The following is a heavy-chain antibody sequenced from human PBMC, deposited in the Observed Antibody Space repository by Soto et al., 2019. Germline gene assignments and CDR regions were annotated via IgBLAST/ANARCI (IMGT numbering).Heavy chain of an antibody. CDR1: GYTFTSYG. CDR2: ISACNGNT. CDR3: ARDSWRQQLVTRFDY. Sequence: ASVKVSCKASGYTFTSYGISWVRQAPGQGLEWMGWISACNGNTNYAQKLQGRVTMTTDTSTSTAYMELRSLRSDDTAVYYCARDSWRQQLVTRFDYWGQGTLVTVSS. V-gene: IGHV1-18*01. D-gene: IGHD6-13*01. J-gene: IGHJ4*02.